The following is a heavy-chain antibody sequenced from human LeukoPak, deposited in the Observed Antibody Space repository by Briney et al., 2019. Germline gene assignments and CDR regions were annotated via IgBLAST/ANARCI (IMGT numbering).Heavy chain of an antibody. CDR3: ARGVPTIFGVVINAYFDY. CDR1: GYTFTSYG. Sequence: ASVKVSCKASGYTFTSYGISWVRQAPGQGLECMGWISAYNGNTNYAQKFQGRVTITADESTSTAYMELSSLRSEDTAVYYCARGVPTIFGVVINAYFDYWGQGTLVTVSS. J-gene: IGHJ4*02. CDR2: ISAYNGNT. V-gene: IGHV1-18*01. D-gene: IGHD3-3*01.